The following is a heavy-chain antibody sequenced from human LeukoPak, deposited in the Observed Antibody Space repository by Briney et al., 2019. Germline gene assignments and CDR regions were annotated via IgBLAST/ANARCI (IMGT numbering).Heavy chain of an antibody. J-gene: IGHJ5*02. CDR2: MNPNSGNT. CDR1: GYTFTSYD. CDR3: ARGSSGWYRSVWFDP. D-gene: IGHD6-19*01. Sequence: ASVKVSCKASGYTFTSYDIIWVRQATGQGLEWMGWMNPNSGNTGYAQKFQGRVTMTRNTSISTAYMELSSLRSEDTAVYYCARGSSGWYRSVWFDPWGQGTLVTVSS. V-gene: IGHV1-8*01.